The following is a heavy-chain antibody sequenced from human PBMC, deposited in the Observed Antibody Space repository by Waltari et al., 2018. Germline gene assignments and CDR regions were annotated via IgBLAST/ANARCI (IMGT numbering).Heavy chain of an antibody. CDR3: ARPARGDCGGDCLSHDAFDI. CDR1: GYSISSGYY. D-gene: IGHD2-21*01. J-gene: IGHJ3*02. CDR2: IYHSGST. V-gene: IGHV4-38-2*01. Sequence: QVQLQESGPGLVKPSETLSLTCAVSGYSISSGYYWGWIRQPPGKGLEWIGSIYHSGSTYYNPSLKSRVTISVDTSKNQFSLKLSSVTAADTAVYYCARPARGDCGGDCLSHDAFDIWGQGTMVTVSS.